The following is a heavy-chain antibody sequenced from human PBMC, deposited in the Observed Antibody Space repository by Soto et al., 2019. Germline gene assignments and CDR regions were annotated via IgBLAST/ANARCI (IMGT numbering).Heavy chain of an antibody. CDR3: ARGKDIVATIAGYYFDY. D-gene: IGHD5-12*01. CDR2: IYYSGST. Sequence: SETLSLTCTVSGGSISSGGYYWSRIRQHPGKGLEWIGYIYYSGSTYYNPSLKSRVTISVDTSKNQFSLKLSSVTAADTAVYYCARGKDIVATIAGYYFDYWGQGTLVTVST. J-gene: IGHJ4*02. CDR1: GGSISSGGYY. V-gene: IGHV4-31*03.